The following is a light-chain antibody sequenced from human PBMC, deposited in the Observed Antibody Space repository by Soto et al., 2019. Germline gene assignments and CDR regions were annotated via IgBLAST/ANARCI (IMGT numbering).Light chain of an antibody. CDR3: QQYNNWPPRYT. CDR2: GVS. V-gene: IGKV3D-15*01. Sequence: ELVMTQSPATLSVSPGERATLSCRASQSVTNNLAWYQQKPGQPPKLVLYGVSTRVAGIPARFNGSGSGTEFTLTSNSLQSEDFAVYYCQQYNNWPPRYTFGQGTKLEIK. CDR1: QSVTNN. J-gene: IGKJ2*01.